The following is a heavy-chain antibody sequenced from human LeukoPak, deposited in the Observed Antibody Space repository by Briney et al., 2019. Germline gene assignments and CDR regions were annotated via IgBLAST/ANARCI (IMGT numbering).Heavy chain of an antibody. V-gene: IGHV1-2*02. CDR1: GYTFTDYY. CDR2: INPNSGGT. J-gene: IGHJ4*02. Sequence: ASVKASCKASGYTFTDYYLHWVRQAPGQGLEWMGWINPNSGGTNYAQKFQGRVTMTRDTSISTAYMELSRLRSDDTAVYYCARRPITPPYYFDYWGQGTLVTVSS. D-gene: IGHD3-16*01. CDR3: ARRPITPPYYFDY.